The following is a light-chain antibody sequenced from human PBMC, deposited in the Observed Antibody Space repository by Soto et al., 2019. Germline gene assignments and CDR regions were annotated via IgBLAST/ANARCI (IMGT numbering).Light chain of an antibody. CDR3: QQYDIWPST. J-gene: IGKJ1*01. V-gene: IGKV3-15*01. CDR2: GAS. CDR1: QSVYSN. Sequence: EIVMTQSPATLSVSLGERATLSCRASQSVYSNLAWYQQKPGQAPRLLIYGASTRATGVPAKFSASGSGTEFTLTISSLQSEDSAVYYCQQYDIWPSTFGQGTKVEIK.